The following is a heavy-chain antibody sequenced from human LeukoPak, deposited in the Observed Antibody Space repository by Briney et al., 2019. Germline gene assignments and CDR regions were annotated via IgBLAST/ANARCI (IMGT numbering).Heavy chain of an antibody. Sequence: GASVKVSCKASGNIFTNYDISWVRQAPGQGLEWMGWISAYNGNTNYAQKFQGRVTLTTDTSTSTVYMELRSLTSDDTAVYYCARGGPAAIGGYWGQGTLVTVSS. CDR2: ISAYNGNT. CDR3: ARGGPAAIGGY. V-gene: IGHV1-18*01. D-gene: IGHD2-2*02. J-gene: IGHJ4*02. CDR1: GNIFTNYD.